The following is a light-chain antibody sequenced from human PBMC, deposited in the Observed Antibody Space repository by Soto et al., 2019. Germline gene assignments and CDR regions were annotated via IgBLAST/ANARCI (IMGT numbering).Light chain of an antibody. CDR2: GAS. J-gene: IGKJ5*01. CDR3: QQWGSSCT. Sequence: EIVLTQSPGTLSLSPGERATLSCRASQSVSSSYLAWYQQKPGQAPRLLIYGASSRATGIPDSFSGSGSGTYFTLTISRLGPEDFAEYYCQQWGSSCTFGQGTRLEIK. V-gene: IGKV3-20*01. CDR1: QSVSSSY.